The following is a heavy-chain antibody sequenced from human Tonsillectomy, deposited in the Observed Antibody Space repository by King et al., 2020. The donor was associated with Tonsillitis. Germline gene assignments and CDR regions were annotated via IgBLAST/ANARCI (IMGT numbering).Heavy chain of an antibody. J-gene: IGHJ4*02. V-gene: IGHV3-48*02. CDR2: IISSSTTI. CDR1: GFAFSTYT. CDR3: ARAPYSSSTSCILDS. D-gene: IGHD2-2*01. Sequence: VQLVESGGGLVQPGGSLRLSCAASGFAFSTYTMNWVRQAPGKGLEWVSYIISSSTTIYYADSVKGRFTISRDNAKNSLYLQMNSLRDDDTAVYYCARAPYSSSTSCILDSWGQGTLVTVSS.